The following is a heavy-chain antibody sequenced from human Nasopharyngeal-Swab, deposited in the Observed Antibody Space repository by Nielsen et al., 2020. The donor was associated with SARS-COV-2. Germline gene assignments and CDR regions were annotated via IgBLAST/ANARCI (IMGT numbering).Heavy chain of an antibody. D-gene: IGHD6-13*01. V-gene: IGHV4-34*01. CDR3: ARYRQYRGYYYYGMDV. Sequence: SETLSLTCAVYGGSFSGYFWSWIRQPPGKGLEWIGEINHSGSTNYNPSLKSRVTISVDTSKNQFSLKLSSATAADTAAYYCARYRQYRGYYYYGMDVWGQGTTVTVSS. CDR1: GGSFSGYF. J-gene: IGHJ6*02. CDR2: INHSGST.